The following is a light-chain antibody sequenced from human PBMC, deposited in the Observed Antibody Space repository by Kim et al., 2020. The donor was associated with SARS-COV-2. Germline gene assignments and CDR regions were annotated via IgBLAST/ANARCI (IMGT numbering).Light chain of an antibody. Sequence: PASSSCTSTQSRVHSDGHTYLSWFHQRPGQPPKRLIYKISNRDFGVPDRFSASGSGTDFTLKISRVEVDDVGVYYCIQGAHWPITFGQGTRLEIK. J-gene: IGKJ5*01. CDR3: IQGAHWPIT. V-gene: IGKV2-30*02. CDR2: KIS. CDR1: QSRVHSDGHTY.